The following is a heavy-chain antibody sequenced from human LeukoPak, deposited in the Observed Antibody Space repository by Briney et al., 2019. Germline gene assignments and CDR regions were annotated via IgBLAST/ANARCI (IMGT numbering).Heavy chain of an antibody. CDR3: ATTYSSSFRVY. CDR2: ISSSSTYI. J-gene: IGHJ4*02. Sequence: PGGSLRLSCAASGFSFSNYSMNWVRQAPGKGLEWVSSISSSSTYIYYADSVKGRFTISRDNAENSLYLQMNSLRAEDTAVYYCATTYSSSFRVYWGQGTLVTVSS. D-gene: IGHD6-13*01. V-gene: IGHV3-21*01. CDR1: GFSFSNYS.